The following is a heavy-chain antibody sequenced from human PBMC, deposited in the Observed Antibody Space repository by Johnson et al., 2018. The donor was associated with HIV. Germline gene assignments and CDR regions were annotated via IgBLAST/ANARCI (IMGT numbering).Heavy chain of an antibody. CDR3: ARDSTPWGGDYVGYAFDI. V-gene: IGHV3-11*04. J-gene: IGHJ3*02. Sequence: VQLVESGGGLVKPGGSLRLSCEASGFTFSDYYMNWIRQAPGKGLEWVSYISSSGSTIYYADSVKGRFTISRANAKNSLYLLMNSLRAEDTAVYYCARDSTPWGGDYVGYAFDIWGQGTMVTVSS. CDR1: GFTFSDYY. CDR2: ISSSGSTI. D-gene: IGHD4-17*01.